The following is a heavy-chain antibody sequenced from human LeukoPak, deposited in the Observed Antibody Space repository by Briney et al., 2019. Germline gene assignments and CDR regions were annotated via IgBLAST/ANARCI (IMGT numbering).Heavy chain of an antibody. CDR1: GLTFSSYA. CDR2: ISYDGSNK. V-gene: IGHV3-30*04. Sequence: GGSLRLSCAASGLTFSSYAMHWVRQAPGKGLEWVAVISYDGSNKYYADSVKGRFTISRDNSKNTLYLQMNSLRAEDTAVYYCARDLIGDTAMVPYDYWGQGTLVTVSS. D-gene: IGHD5-18*01. CDR3: ARDLIGDTAMVPYDY. J-gene: IGHJ4*02.